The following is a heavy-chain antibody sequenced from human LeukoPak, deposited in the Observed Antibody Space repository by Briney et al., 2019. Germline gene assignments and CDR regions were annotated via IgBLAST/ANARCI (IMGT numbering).Heavy chain of an antibody. CDR3: ASPNTVTGVFNAFDI. CDR2: INPNSGGT. D-gene: IGHD4-17*01. V-gene: IGHV1-2*02. Sequence: ASVKVSCKASGYTFTGYYMHWVRQAPGQGLEWMGWINPNSGGTNYAQKFQRRVTMTRDTSISTAYMELSRLRSDDTAVYYCASPNTVTGVFNAFDIWGQGTMVTVSS. CDR1: GYTFTGYY. J-gene: IGHJ3*02.